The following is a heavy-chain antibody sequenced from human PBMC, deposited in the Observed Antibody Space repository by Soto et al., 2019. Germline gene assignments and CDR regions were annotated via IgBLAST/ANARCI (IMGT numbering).Heavy chain of an antibody. CDR2: IYYNGST. D-gene: IGHD3-22*01. J-gene: IGHJ4*02. CDR3: ARHERDRSGSGYYQWRYYFDY. CDR1: GGSISSSSYY. Sequence: SETLSLTCTVSGGSISSSSYYWGWIRQPPGKGLEWIGSIYYNGSTYYNQSLKNRVTKSVYTSKNQISLKLSSVTAADTAVYYCARHERDRSGSGYYQWRYYFDYWGQGTRVTVS. V-gene: IGHV4-39*01.